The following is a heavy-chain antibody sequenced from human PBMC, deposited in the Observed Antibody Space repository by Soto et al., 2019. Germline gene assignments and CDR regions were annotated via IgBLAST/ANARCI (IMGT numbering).Heavy chain of an antibody. CDR1: GGSISSGDYY. CDR2: IDYSGST. D-gene: IGHD2-8*01. V-gene: IGHV4-30-4*01. Sequence: QVQLQESGPGLVKPSQTLSLTCTVSGGSISSGDYYWSWIRQPPGKGLEGIGYIDYSGSTYYSPSLKSRVTISVDTSKNQFSLKLTSVTAADTAVYYCARDGGVDGGGSCINGVCYIGWFDPWGQGTLVTVSS. CDR3: ARDGGVDGGGSCINGVCYIGWFDP. J-gene: IGHJ5*02.